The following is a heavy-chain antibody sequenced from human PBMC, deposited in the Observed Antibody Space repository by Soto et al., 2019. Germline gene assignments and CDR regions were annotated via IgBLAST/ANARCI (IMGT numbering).Heavy chain of an antibody. D-gene: IGHD2-2*01. Sequence: QVQLVESGGGVVQPGRSLRLSCAASGFSFSSYGTHWVRQAPGKGLEWVAVVSSDGSSKNYADSVKGRFSISRDNSKNTLYLQVNSLRAEDTAVFYCAKEFDSSISLRAFDYWGQGTLVTVSS. V-gene: IGHV3-30*18. J-gene: IGHJ4*02. CDR1: GFSFSSYG. CDR2: VSSDGSSK. CDR3: AKEFDSSISLRAFDY.